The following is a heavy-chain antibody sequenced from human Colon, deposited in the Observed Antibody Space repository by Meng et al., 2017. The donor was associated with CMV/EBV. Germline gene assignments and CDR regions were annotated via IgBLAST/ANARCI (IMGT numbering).Heavy chain of an antibody. CDR2: IGTTGDT. D-gene: IGHD4/OR15-4a*01. V-gene: IGHV3-13*01. J-gene: IGHJ5*01. CDR1: GFTFSTYD. Sequence: GESLKISCAASGFTFSTYDMRWVRQATGKGLEWVSGIGTTGDTYYAGSVKGRFTISGENAKNTLYLQMNSLRPEDSALYYCVKDHMRGVLAGWFDSWGQGTLVTVSS. CDR3: VKDHMRGVLAGWFDS.